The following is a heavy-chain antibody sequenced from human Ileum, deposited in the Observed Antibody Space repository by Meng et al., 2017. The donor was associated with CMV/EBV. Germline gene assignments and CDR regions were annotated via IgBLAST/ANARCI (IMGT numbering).Heavy chain of an antibody. Sequence: YGGSFSGYYWSWIRQPPGKGLEWIGEINHSGSTNYNPSLKSRVTISVDTSKNQFSLKLSSVTAADTAVYYCARVRVRVQLRSYYFDYWGQGTLVTVSS. CDR2: INHSGST. J-gene: IGHJ4*02. D-gene: IGHD5-18*01. CDR1: GGSFSGYY. CDR3: ARVRVRVQLRSYYFDY. V-gene: IGHV4-34*01.